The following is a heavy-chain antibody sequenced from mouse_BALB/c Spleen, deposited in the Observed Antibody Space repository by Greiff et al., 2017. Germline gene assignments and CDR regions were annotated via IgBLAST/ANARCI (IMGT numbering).Heavy chain of an antibody. CDR1: GFNIKDTY. CDR2: IDPANGNT. J-gene: IGHJ4*01. D-gene: IGHD4-1*01. Sequence: VQLQHSGAELVNPGASVKLSCTASGFNIKDTYMHWVKQRPEQGLEWIGRIDPANGNTKYDPKFQGKATITADTSSNTAYLQLSSLTSEDTAVYYCARDNWDVYYYAMDYWGQGTSVTVSP. V-gene: IGHV14-3*02. CDR3: ARDNWDVYYYAMDY.